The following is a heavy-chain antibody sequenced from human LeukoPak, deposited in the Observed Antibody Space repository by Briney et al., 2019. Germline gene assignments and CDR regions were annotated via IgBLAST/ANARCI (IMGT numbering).Heavy chain of an antibody. J-gene: IGHJ4*02. CDR3: ARACNFYFTGADY. CDR2: ISRISTTI. Sequence: GGSLRLSCAASGFSFSGHSMAWVRQAPGKGLEWISYISRISTTIHYADSVKGRFTISRDNVNNSLFLQMNSLRAEDTAVYYCARACNFYFTGADYWGQGSLVTVSS. CDR1: GFSFSGHS. D-gene: IGHD2-8*02. V-gene: IGHV3-48*01.